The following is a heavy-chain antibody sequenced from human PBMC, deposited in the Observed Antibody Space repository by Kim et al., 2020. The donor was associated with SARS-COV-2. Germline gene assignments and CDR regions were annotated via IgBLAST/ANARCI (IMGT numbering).Heavy chain of an antibody. J-gene: IGHJ4*02. D-gene: IGHD3-22*01. V-gene: IGHV4-31*02. CDR3: ARVYDSSGYYSANFDY. Sequence: SLKSRVTISVDTSKNQFSLKLSSVTAADTAVYYCARVYDSSGYYSANFDYWGQGTLVTVSS.